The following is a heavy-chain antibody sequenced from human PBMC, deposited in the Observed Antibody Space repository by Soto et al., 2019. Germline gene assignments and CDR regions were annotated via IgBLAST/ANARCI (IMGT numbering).Heavy chain of an antibody. Sequence: EGSLRLSCAASGFTFSSYSMNWVRQAPGKGLEWVSSISSSSSYIYYADSVKGRFTISRDNAKNSLYLQMNSLGAEDTAVYYCARDLYSNYPRYYGMDVWGQGTTVTVSS. CDR1: GFTFSSYS. V-gene: IGHV3-21*01. D-gene: IGHD4-4*01. CDR3: ARDLYSNYPRYYGMDV. J-gene: IGHJ6*02. CDR2: ISSSSSYI.